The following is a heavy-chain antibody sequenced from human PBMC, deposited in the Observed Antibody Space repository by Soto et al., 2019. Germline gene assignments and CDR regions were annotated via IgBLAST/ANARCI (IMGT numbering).Heavy chain of an antibody. D-gene: IGHD3-16*01. CDR1: GFTFGDYA. CDR2: IRRNAYGGTT. V-gene: IGHV3-49*04. Sequence: PGGSLRLSCTTSGFTFGDYALSWVRQAPGKGLEWVGFIRRNAYGGTTDYAASVKGRFTIPRDDSKSIAYLQMNSLRTEDTALYYCTRASSLDFDCWGQGTLVTVSS. CDR3: TRASSLDFDC. J-gene: IGHJ4*02.